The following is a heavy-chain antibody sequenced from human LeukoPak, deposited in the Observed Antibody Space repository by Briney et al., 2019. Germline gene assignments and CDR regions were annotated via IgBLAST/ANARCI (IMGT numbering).Heavy chain of an antibody. Sequence: GASVKVSCKASGYTFTSYAMHWVRQAPGQRLEWMGWINAGNGNTKYSQKFQGRVTITRDTSASTAYMELSSLRSEDTAVYYCARDLAAATAEYFQHWGQGTLVTVSS. CDR3: ARDLAAATAEYFQH. CDR1: GYTFTSYA. V-gene: IGHV1-3*01. D-gene: IGHD6-13*01. CDR2: INAGNGNT. J-gene: IGHJ1*01.